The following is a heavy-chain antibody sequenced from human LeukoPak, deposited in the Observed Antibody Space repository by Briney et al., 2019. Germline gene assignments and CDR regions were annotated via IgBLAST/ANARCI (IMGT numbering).Heavy chain of an antibody. J-gene: IGHJ4*02. Sequence: ASVKVSCKVSGYTLTELSMHWVRQAPGKGLEWMGGFDPEDGETIYAQKFQGRVTITRNTSISTAYMGLSSLRSEDTAVYYCASVRAGYYFDYWGQGTLVTVSS. V-gene: IGHV1-24*01. D-gene: IGHD3-10*01. CDR3: ASVRAGYYFDY. CDR1: GYTLTELS. CDR2: FDPEDGET.